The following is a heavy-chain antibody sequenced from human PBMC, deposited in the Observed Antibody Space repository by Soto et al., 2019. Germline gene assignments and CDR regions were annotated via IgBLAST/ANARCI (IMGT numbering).Heavy chain of an antibody. Sequence: VESLKISCKTSGHRFTTYWISWVHQMPGKGLEYMGKINPTDSETNYSPSFEGHVTFSVDRSTSTAYVRWNSLKASDTAMYYCASPTMTSTSFYYAMDVWGQGTTVTVSS. D-gene: IGHD4-17*01. CDR3: ASPTMTSTSFYYAMDV. CDR2: INPTDSET. CDR1: GHRFTTYW. V-gene: IGHV5-10-1*01. J-gene: IGHJ6*02.